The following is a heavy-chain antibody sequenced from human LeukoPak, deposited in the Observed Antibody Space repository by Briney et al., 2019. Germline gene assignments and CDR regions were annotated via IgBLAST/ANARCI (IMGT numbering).Heavy chain of an antibody. CDR3: AKDGSYDSYYFDY. CDR2: ISGSGGST. CDR1: GLTFSSYA. D-gene: IGHD3-3*01. V-gene: IGHV3-23*01. J-gene: IGHJ4*02. Sequence: GGSLRLSCEASGLTFSSYAMTGAGQAPGKGLEGASTISGSGGSTYYADSVKGRFTISRDNSKNTLYLQMNSLRAEDTAVYYCAKDGSYDSYYFDYWGQGTLVTVSS.